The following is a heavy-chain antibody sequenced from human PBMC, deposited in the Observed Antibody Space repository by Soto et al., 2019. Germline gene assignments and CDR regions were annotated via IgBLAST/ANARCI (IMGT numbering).Heavy chain of an antibody. J-gene: IGHJ5*02. CDR1: GFTFSTYW. CDR3: VREGSSSWHCDA. CDR2: IRQDGGEK. Sequence: EVQLVESGGGLVQPGGSLRLSCEASGFTFSTYWMSWVRQAPGKGLEWVANIRQDGGEKYLVDSLQGRFSITRDNAENSLYLPMNRLRGENTAVYYCVREGSSSWHCDAWCQGTLVTVSS. D-gene: IGHD6-13*01. V-gene: IGHV3-7*01.